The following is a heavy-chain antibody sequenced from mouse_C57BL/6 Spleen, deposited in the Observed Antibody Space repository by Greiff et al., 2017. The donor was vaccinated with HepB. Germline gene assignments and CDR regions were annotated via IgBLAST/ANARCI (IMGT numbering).Heavy chain of an antibody. CDR2: ISDGGSYT. J-gene: IGHJ4*01. Sequence: EVQVVESGGGLVKPGGSLKLSCAASGFTFSSYAMSWVRQTPEKRLEWVATISDGGSYTYYPDNVKGRFTISRDNAKNNLYLQMSHLKSEDTAMYYCARDQITTVVAYYAMDYWGQGTSVTVSS. D-gene: IGHD1-1*01. CDR3: ARDQITTVVAYYAMDY. V-gene: IGHV5-4*01. CDR1: GFTFSSYA.